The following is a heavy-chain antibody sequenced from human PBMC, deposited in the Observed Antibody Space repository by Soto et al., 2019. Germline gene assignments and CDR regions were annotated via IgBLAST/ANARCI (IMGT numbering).Heavy chain of an antibody. CDR3: AREGLGPYEWRAFDI. CDR1: GYTFTNYY. D-gene: IGHD3-3*01. J-gene: IGHJ3*02. V-gene: IGHV1-46*03. Sequence: ASVKVSCKASGYTFTNYYIHWVRQAPGQGLEWMGVINSGGGTTGYAQKFQGRVTMTRATSTSTVYMEVISLRSEDTAVYYCAREGLGPYEWRAFDIWGQGTMVTVSS. CDR2: INSGGGTT.